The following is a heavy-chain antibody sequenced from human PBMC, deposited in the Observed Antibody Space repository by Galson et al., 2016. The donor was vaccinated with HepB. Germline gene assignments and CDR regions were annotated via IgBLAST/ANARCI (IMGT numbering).Heavy chain of an antibody. Sequence: SLRLSCATSGITFSRLVMHWVRQAPGKGLEWVAVIGHDGTGKIYADAVGGRFTISKDDSRSTLYLKMDSLAPEDTAFCFCATAVRTSGRSDTFEFWGPGALVSVSS. CDR2: IGHDGTGK. CDR1: GITFSRLV. CDR3: ATAVRTSGRSDTFEF. V-gene: IGHV3-30-3*01. D-gene: IGHD6-19*01. J-gene: IGHJ3*01.